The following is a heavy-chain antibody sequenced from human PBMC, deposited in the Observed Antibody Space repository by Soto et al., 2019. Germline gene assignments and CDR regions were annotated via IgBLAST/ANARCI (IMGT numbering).Heavy chain of an antibody. J-gene: IGHJ5*02. CDR1: GFSFNTYW. CDR3: ATVATNSYDWFDP. Sequence: EVHLVESGGTLVQPGGSLRLSCAASGFSFNTYWMHWVRQAPGKGLVWVSRINSDGTKTTYADSVKGRFTISRDNAKNAVYLQMNSLRAEDTAVYYCATVATNSYDWFDPWGQGTLVTFSS. D-gene: IGHD5-12*01. V-gene: IGHV3-74*01. CDR2: INSDGTKT.